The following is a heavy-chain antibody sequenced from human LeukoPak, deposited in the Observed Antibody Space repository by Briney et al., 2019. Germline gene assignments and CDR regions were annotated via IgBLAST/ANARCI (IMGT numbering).Heavy chain of an antibody. J-gene: IGHJ1*01. CDR2: IYYSGST. Sequence: PSETLSLTCTVSGGSISSSSYYWGWIRQPPGKGLERIGSIYYSGSTYYNPSLKSRVTISVDTSKNQFSLRLSSVTAADTAVYYCARHAAFCGGDCYPEYFQHWGQGTLVTVSS. V-gene: IGHV4-39*01. CDR3: ARHAAFCGGDCYPEYFQH. CDR1: GGSISSSSYY. D-gene: IGHD2-21*02.